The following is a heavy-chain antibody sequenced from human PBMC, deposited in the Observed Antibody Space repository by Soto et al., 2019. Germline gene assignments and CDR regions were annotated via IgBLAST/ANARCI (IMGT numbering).Heavy chain of an antibody. Sequence: QVQLVESGGGVVQPGRSLRLSCAASGITFSSYDMHWVRQAPGKGLEWVAVISYDGSNKYYADSVKGRFTISRDNAKNTLYLQMSSLRAEDTAVYYCAKDSWPARGSGSPLDYWGQGTLVTVSS. CDR2: ISYDGSNK. V-gene: IGHV3-30*18. CDR3: AKDSWPARGSGSPLDY. CDR1: GITFSSYD. D-gene: IGHD3-10*01. J-gene: IGHJ4*02.